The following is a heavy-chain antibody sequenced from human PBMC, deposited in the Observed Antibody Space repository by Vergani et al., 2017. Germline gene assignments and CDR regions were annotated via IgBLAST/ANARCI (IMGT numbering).Heavy chain of an antibody. D-gene: IGHD2-21*01. CDR2: INPNSGGT. V-gene: IGHV1-2*02. CDR1: GYTFSNYY. Sequence: QVQVVQSGAEVKKSGASVKVSCKTSGYTFSNYYMHWVRQAPGQGLEWMGWINPNSGGTNYAQKFQGRVTMTRDTSISTAYMELSRLRSDDTAVYYCAREGRGIVVTTNWFDPWGQGTLVTVSS. J-gene: IGHJ5*02. CDR3: AREGRGIVVTTNWFDP.